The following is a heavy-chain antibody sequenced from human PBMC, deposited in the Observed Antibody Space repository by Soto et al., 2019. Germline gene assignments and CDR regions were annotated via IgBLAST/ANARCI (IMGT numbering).Heavy chain of an antibody. V-gene: IGHV3-23*01. D-gene: IGHD4-17*01. CDR3: VKVHGDYILGSYNWFDP. Sequence: EVQLLESGGGLVQPGGSLRLSCAATGVTFSSYAMSWVRQAPGRGLEWVSSISSSGITTYYADSVKGRFTISRDFSKNTLYLQMSSLRAEDTAIYYCVKVHGDYILGSYNWFDPWGPGTLVTVSS. CDR1: GVTFSSYA. CDR2: ISSSGITT. J-gene: IGHJ5*02.